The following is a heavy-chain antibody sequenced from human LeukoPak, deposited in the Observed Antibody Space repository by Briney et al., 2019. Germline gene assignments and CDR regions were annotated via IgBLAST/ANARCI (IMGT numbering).Heavy chain of an antibody. CDR1: GFTFSIYS. D-gene: IGHD3-10*02. CDR2: ISSSGSPI. J-gene: IGHJ6*04. V-gene: IGHV3-48*04. CDR3: AELGITMIGGV. Sequence: GGSQRLSCAASGFTFSIYSTNWVRQAPGEGLECVSYISSSGSPIYYTDSVKGRFTISRDTAKNSLYLQMNSLRAEDTAVYYCAELGITMIGGVWGKGTTVTISS.